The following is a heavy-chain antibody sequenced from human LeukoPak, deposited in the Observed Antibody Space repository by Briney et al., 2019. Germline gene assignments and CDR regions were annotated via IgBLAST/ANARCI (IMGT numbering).Heavy chain of an antibody. Sequence: SETLSLTCAVSGGSISSRNWWSWVRQPPGKGLEWIGEIYHSGSINYNPSLKSRVTIPVDKSKNQLSLRLTSVTAADTAVYYCARHYGPWGQGTLVTVSS. CDR3: ARHYGP. CDR2: IYHSGSI. V-gene: IGHV4-4*02. J-gene: IGHJ4*02. CDR1: GGSISSRNW. D-gene: IGHD3-16*01.